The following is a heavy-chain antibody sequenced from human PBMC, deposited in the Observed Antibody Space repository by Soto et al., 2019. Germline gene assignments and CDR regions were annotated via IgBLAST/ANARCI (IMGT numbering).Heavy chain of an antibody. V-gene: IGHV3-7*04. J-gene: IGHJ4*02. CDR1: GFTLSKSW. CDR3: ARGGGNFDQ. Sequence: EVQVVESGGGLVQPGGSLRLTCATSGFTLSKSWMSWVRQAPGKGLEWVASVKQDGSDKYYVDSVKGRFTISRDNAKNLLYLQMNSLRAEDTAVYYWARGGGNFDQWGQGTLVTVSS. D-gene: IGHD3-16*01. CDR2: VKQDGSDK.